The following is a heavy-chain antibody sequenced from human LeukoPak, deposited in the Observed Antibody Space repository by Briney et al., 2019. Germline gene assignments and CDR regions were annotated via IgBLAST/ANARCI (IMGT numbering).Heavy chain of an antibody. CDR2: IGTAGDT. D-gene: IGHD2-15*01. V-gene: IGHV3-13*01. J-gene: IGHJ4*02. CDR3: VRGPYCSGGSCYGHFDY. Sequence: GGSLRLSCAASRFTFSSYDMYWVRQATGKGLEWVSAIGTAGDTYYPGSVKGRFTISRENAKNSLYLQMNSLRVGDTAVYYCVRGPYCSGGSCYGHFDYWGQGTLVTASS. CDR1: RFTFSSYD.